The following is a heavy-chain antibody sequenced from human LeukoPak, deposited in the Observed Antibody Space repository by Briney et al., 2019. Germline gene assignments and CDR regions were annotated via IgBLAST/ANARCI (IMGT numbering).Heavy chain of an antibody. J-gene: IGHJ4*02. CDR2: IIPIFGTA. Sequence: GASVKVSCKASGYTFTSYGISWVRQAPGQGLEWMGWIIPIFGTANYAQKFQGRVTITADESTSTAYMELSSLRSEDTAVYYCARHRQWELLLPFDYWGQGTLVTVSS. V-gene: IGHV1-69*13. CDR1: GYTFTSYG. CDR3: ARHRQWELLLPFDY. D-gene: IGHD1-26*01.